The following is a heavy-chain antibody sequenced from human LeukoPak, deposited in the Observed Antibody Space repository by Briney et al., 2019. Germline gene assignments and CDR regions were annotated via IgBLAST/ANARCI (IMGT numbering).Heavy chain of an antibody. V-gene: IGHV4-59*02. Sequence: SETLSLTCVVSGGSVSGYYWGWIRQPPGRGLEWIGYVYYSGSTNYNPSFKSRITISVDTSRNQFSLQLSSVTAADTAVYYCARDNWNYGSSMDVWGQGTTVTVSS. J-gene: IGHJ6*02. CDR1: GGSVSGYY. CDR2: VYYSGST. CDR3: ARDNWNYGSSMDV. D-gene: IGHD1-7*01.